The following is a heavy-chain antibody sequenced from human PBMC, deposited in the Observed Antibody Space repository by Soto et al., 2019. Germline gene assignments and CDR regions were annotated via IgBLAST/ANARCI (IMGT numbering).Heavy chain of an antibody. V-gene: IGHV3-15*01. Sequence: EVQLVESGGGLVNPGGSLKLSCAASGFTFSGAWMTWVRQAPGKGLEWVGLIKSNADGETTHYAAPVEGRFTISRDDSKSTLSLQINSLKVEDTAVYYCVTDVPNYIYPYDYWGQGTLVTVSS. CDR3: VTDVPNYIYPYDY. CDR1: GFTFSGAW. D-gene: IGHD3-16*02. J-gene: IGHJ4*02. CDR2: IKSNADGETT.